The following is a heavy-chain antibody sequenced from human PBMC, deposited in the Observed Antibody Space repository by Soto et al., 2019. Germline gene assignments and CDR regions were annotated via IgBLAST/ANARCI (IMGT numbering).Heavy chain of an antibody. CDR1: GFTFSSYG. CDR3: AKGPGW. CDR2: ISYDGSNK. J-gene: IGHJ4*02. Sequence: GGSLRLSCAASGFTFSSYGMHWVRQAPGKGLEWVAVISYDGSNKYYADSVKGRFTISRDNSKNTLYLQMNSLRAEDTAVYYCAKGPGWWGQGTLVTVSS. V-gene: IGHV3-30*18. D-gene: IGHD6-19*01.